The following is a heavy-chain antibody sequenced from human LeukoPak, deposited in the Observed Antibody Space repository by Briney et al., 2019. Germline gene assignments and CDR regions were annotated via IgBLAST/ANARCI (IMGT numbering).Heavy chain of an antibody. V-gene: IGHV3-23*01. CDR1: GFTFSNYA. D-gene: IGHD6-13*01. CDR2: ISGSGGIT. J-gene: IGHJ6*02. Sequence: PGGSLRLSCAASGFTFSNYAMSWVRQAPGKGLEWVSAISGSGGITYYADSVKGRFTISRDNAKNSLYLQMNSLRAEDTALYYCAKVLGTGHYYGMDVWGQGTTVTVSS. CDR3: AKVLGTGHYYGMDV.